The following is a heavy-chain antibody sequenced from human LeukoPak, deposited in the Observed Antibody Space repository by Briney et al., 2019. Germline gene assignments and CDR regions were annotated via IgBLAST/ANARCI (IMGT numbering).Heavy chain of an antibody. CDR3: ARPAAAGQIDAFDI. V-gene: IGHV4-38-2*02. Sequence: SETLSLTCTVPGYSISSGYYWGWIRQPPGKGLEWIGSIYHSGSTYYNPSLKSRVTISVDTSKNQFSLKLSSVTAADTAVYCCARPAAAGQIDAFDIWGQGTMVTVSS. CDR2: IYHSGST. D-gene: IGHD6-13*01. CDR1: GYSISSGYY. J-gene: IGHJ3*02.